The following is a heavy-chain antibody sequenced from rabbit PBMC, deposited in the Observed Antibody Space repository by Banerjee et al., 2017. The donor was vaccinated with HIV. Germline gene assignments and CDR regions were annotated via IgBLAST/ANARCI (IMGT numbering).Heavy chain of an antibody. V-gene: IGHV1S40*01. CDR3: ARDWGDSSFFVFGL. Sequence: QSLEESGGDLVKPGGSLTLSCKASGFDFSGYWMSWVRQAPGKGLEWIGIIDTGSGSTYYASWAKGRFTISKTSSTTVTLQMTSLTAADTATYFCARDWGDSSFFVFGLWGPGTLVTVS. J-gene: IGHJ6*01. CDR1: GFDFSGYW. CDR2: IDTGSGST. D-gene: IGHD4-1*01.